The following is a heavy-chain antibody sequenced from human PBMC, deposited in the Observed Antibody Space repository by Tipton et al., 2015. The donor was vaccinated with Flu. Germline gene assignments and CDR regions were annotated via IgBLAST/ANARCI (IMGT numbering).Heavy chain of an antibody. CDR1: GFTFSSYA. J-gene: IGHJ6*03. Sequence: SLRLSCAASGFTFSSYAMSWVRQAPGKGLEWVSGISWNSGSIGYADSVKGRFTISGDNAKNSLYLQMNSLRAEDTALYYCAKDKKSYYYYYMDVWGKGTTVTVSS. CDR3: AKDKKSYYYYYMDV. CDR2: ISWNSGSI. V-gene: IGHV3-9*01.